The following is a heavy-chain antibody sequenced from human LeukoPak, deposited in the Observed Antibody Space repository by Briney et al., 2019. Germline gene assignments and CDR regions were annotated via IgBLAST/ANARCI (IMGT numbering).Heavy chain of an antibody. CDR2: ISSSGSTI. D-gene: IGHD3-16*01. CDR3: AKGGGGRLIYYYYMDV. Sequence: PGGSLRLSCAASGFTFSSYEMNWVRQAPGKGLEWVSYISSSGSTIYYADSVEGRFTISRDNAKNSLYLQMNSLRAEDMALYYCAKGGGGRLIYYYYMDVWGKGTTVTVSS. V-gene: IGHV3-48*03. CDR1: GFTFSSYE. J-gene: IGHJ6*03.